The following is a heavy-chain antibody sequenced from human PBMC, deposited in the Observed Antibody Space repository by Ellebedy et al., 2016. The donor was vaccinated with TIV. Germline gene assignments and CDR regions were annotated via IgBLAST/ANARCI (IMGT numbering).Heavy chain of an antibody. CDR1: GFIISGDW. CDR2: INPDGSAE. J-gene: IGHJ4*02. CDR3: AKDRTPGDGYWVFDQ. Sequence: PGGSLRLSCAASGFIISGDWMSWVRQAPGKGLEWVAHINPDGSAEYYVDSVKGRFTISRDNSKSTVDLQMNSLRAEDTAVYYCAKDRTPGDGYWVFDQWGQGALVTVSS. V-gene: IGHV3-7*03. D-gene: IGHD5-18*01.